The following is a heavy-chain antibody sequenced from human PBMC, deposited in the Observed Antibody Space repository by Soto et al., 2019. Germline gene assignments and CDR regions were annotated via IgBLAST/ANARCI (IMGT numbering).Heavy chain of an antibody. D-gene: IGHD5-18*01. CDR2: ISYGGST. CDR3: SRGILV. J-gene: IGHJ4*02. CDR1: GGSINSGGYC. Sequence: QVQLQESGPGLVKPSQTLSLTCTVSGGSINSGGYCWSWIRQHPGKGLDWIGCISYGGSTSYNPSLKSRVTISVDTSKNQFSLKLTFVTAADTGVYYCSRGILVWGQGALITVFS. V-gene: IGHV4-31*03.